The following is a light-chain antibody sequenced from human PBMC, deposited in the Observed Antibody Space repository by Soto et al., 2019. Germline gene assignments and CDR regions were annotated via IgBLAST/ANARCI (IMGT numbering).Light chain of an antibody. CDR3: QQYNNWPLT. CDR2: RTS. CDR1: QSISSN. J-gene: IGKJ1*01. V-gene: IGKV3-15*01. Sequence: EIVMTQSPATLSVSPGERATLSCRASQSISSNLAWYQQKPGQAPRLLMFRTSSRATGFPARFSGSGSGTEFTLTISSLQSEDFAVYYCQQYNNWPLTFGQGTKVDIK.